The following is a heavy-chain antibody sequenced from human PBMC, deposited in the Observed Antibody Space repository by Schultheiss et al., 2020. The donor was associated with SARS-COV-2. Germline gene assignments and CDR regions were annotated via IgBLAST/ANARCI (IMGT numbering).Heavy chain of an antibody. Sequence: GGSLRLSCAASGFTINTNYMSWVRQAPGKGLEWVSVIYRGGSTDYADSVKGRFTISRDNARNSLYLQMNSLKTEDTAVYYCTTDPYSSTWYPDYWGQGTLVTVSS. D-gene: IGHD6-13*01. J-gene: IGHJ4*02. V-gene: IGHV3-53*01. CDR3: TTDPYSSTWYPDY. CDR1: GFTINTNY. CDR2: IYRGGST.